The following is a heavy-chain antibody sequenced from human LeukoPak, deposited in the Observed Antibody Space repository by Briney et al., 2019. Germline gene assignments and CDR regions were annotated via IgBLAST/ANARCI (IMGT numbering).Heavy chain of an antibody. D-gene: IGHD3-10*02. CDR3: ARHGVLGLFDY. J-gene: IGHJ4*02. CDR2: IYYSGST. CDR1: GGSINSYY. V-gene: IGHV4-59*08. Sequence: PSETLSLTCTVSGGSINSYYWSWIRQPPGKALEWIGYIYYSGSTNYNPSLKSRVTISVDTSKNQFSLKLSSVTAADTAVYYGARHGVLGLFDYWGQGTLVTVSS.